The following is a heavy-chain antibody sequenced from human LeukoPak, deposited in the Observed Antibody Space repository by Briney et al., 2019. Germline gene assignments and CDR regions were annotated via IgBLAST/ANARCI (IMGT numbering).Heavy chain of an antibody. CDR1: GGTFISYA. CDR3: ARDRRQYSSSWYAFDY. D-gene: IGHD6-13*01. CDR2: IMPIFGTA. V-gene: IGHV1-69*13. Sequence: SVKVSCKASGGTFISYAISWVRQAPGQGLEWMGGIMPIFGTANYAQKFQGRVTITADESTSTAYMEVRSLRSEDTAVYYCARDRRQYSSSWYAFDYWGQGTLVTVSS. J-gene: IGHJ4*02.